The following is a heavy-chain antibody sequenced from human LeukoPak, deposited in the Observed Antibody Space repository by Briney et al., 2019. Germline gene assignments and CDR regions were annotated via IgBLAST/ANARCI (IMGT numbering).Heavy chain of an antibody. J-gene: IGHJ3*02. CDR2: IWYDGSNK. D-gene: IGHD3-22*01. V-gene: IGHV3-33*01. CDR1: GFIFSSYG. Sequence: PGGSLRLSCAASGFIFSSYGMHWVRQAPGKGLEWVAVIWYDGSNKYYADSVKGRFTISRDNSKNTLYLQMNSLRAEDTAVYYCAREGHYYDSSGYNDAFDIWGQGTMVTVSS. CDR3: AREGHYYDSSGYNDAFDI.